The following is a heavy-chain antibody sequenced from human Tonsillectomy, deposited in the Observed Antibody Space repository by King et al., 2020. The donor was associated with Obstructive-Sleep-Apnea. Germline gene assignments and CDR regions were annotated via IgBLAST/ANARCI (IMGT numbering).Heavy chain of an antibody. Sequence: VQLVESGGGVVQPGGSLKLSCAASGFTFSTYTIYWVRQAPGKGLEWVSLIAYDGGYKFYADSVKGRFTNSRDNSQNNLSLQMNSLRAEDTALYYCARENYNDYPLVYGMDVWGQGTTVTVSS. D-gene: IGHD4-11*01. J-gene: IGHJ6*02. V-gene: IGHV3-30*04. CDR1: GFTFSTYT. CDR3: ARENYNDYPLVYGMDV. CDR2: IAYDGGYK.